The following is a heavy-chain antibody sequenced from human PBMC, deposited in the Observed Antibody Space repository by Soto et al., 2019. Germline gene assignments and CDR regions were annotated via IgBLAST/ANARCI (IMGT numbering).Heavy chain of an antibody. CDR3: AREGPSGSYYFDY. J-gene: IGHJ4*02. D-gene: IGHD1-26*01. V-gene: IGHV1-2*04. CDR2: INPNSGGT. CDR1: GYTFTGYY. Sequence: ASVKVSCKASGYTFTGYYMHWVRQAPGQGLEWMGWINPNSGGTNYAQKFQGWVTMTRDTSISTAYMELSRLRSDDTAVYYCAREGPSGSYYFDYWGQGTLVTVSS.